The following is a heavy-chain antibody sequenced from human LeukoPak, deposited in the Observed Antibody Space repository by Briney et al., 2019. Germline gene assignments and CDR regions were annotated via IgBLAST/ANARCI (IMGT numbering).Heavy chain of an antibody. J-gene: IGHJ3*01. D-gene: IGHD6-19*01. CDR1: GFTFSSYS. Sequence: GGSLRLSCAASGFTFSSYSMNWVRQAPGKGLEWVGHVTIKSDGGTTDYAAPVKGRFTISRDDSKSYLQMNSLKTEDTALYYCTTGYASDWYAWGQGTMVTVSS. CDR3: TTGYASDWYA. CDR2: VTIKSDGGTT. V-gene: IGHV3-15*01.